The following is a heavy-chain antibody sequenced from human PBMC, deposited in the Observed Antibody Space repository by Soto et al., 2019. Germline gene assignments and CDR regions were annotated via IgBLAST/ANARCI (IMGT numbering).Heavy chain of an antibody. V-gene: IGHV1-69*13. CDR2: IIPIFGTA. CDR3: AREARCDFWSGFRQPGCVFDY. Sequence: SVKVSCKASGGTFSSYAISWVRQAPGQGLEWMGGIIPIFGTANYAQKFQGRVTITADESTSTAYMELSSLRSEDTAVYYCAREARCDFWSGFRQPGCVFDYWGQGTLVTVSS. J-gene: IGHJ4*02. CDR1: GGTFSSYA. D-gene: IGHD3-3*01.